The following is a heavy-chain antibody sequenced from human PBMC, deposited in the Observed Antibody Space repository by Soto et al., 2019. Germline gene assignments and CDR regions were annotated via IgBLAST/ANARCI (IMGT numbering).Heavy chain of an antibody. V-gene: IGHV4-39*01. CDR2: VYYSGTT. CDR3: ARHHDS. CDR1: GGSISSSGYY. J-gene: IGHJ4*02. Sequence: SETLSLTCTVSGGSISSSGYYWGWIRQPPGEGLEWIGIVYYSGTTTYSPSLKSRVTISVDTSKNQFSLKLSSVTAAHTAVYYCARHHDSWGQGTLVTVS.